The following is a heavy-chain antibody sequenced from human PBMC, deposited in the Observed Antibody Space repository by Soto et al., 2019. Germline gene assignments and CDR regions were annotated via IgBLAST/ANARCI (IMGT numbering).Heavy chain of an antibody. CDR1: GYTFTSYG. J-gene: IGHJ4*02. Sequence: ASVKVSCKASGYTFTSYGINWVRQAPGQGLEWLGWINTYNDNTYYAQKFQGRVTMTEDSSTDTAYMELTNLTSADTAIYFCTSLNPFFDFWGQGTPVTVSS. CDR3: TSLNPFFDF. V-gene: IGHV1-18*01. CDR2: INTYNDNT.